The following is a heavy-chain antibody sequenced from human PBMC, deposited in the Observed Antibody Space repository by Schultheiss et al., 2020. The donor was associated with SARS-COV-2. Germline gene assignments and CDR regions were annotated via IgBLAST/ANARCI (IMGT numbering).Heavy chain of an antibody. CDR3: ARRAYSYGRTGGFDY. Sequence: SETLSLTCTVSGGSVSSGSYYWSWIRQPPGKGLEWIGYIYYSGSTNYNPSLKSRVTISVDTSKNQFSLKLSSVTAADTAVYYCARRAYSYGRTGGFDYWGQGTLVTVSS. CDR1: GGSVSSGSYY. D-gene: IGHD5-18*01. V-gene: IGHV4-61*01. CDR2: IYYSGST. J-gene: IGHJ4*02.